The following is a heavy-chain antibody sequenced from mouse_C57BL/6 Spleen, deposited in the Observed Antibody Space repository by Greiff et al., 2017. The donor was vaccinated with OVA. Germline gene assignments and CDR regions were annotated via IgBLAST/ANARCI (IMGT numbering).Heavy chain of an antibody. CDR2: INPNNGGT. J-gene: IGHJ2*01. D-gene: IGHD2-1*01. V-gene: IGHV1-26*01. CDR3: ARGYGNYLFDY. CDR1: GYTFTDYY. Sequence: EVQLQQSGPELVKPGASVKISCKASGYTFTDYYMNWVKQSHGKSLEWIGDINPNNGGTSYNQKFKGKATLTVDKSSSTAYMELRSLTSEDSAVYYCARGYGNYLFDYWGQGTTLTVSS.